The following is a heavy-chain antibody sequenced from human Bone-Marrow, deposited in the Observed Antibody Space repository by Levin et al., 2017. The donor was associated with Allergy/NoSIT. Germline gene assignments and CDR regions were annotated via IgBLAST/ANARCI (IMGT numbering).Heavy chain of an antibody. CDR3: AKSAITGTTRGYFDY. Sequence: GGSLRLSCAASGFTFSSYAMRWVRQAPGKGLEWVSAISGSGGSTYYADSVKGRFTISRDNSRNTLYLQMNSLRAEDTAVYYCAKSAITGTTRGYFDYWGQGTLVTVSS. V-gene: IGHV3-23*01. J-gene: IGHJ4*02. D-gene: IGHD1-20*01. CDR2: ISGSGGST. CDR1: GFTFSSYA.